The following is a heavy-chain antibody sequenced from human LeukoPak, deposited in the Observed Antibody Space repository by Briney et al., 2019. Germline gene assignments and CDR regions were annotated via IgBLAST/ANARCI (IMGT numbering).Heavy chain of an antibody. CDR1: GYNFFSYW. V-gene: IGHV5-51*01. Sequence: GESLKISCKGSGYNFFSYWIGWVRQMPGKGLEWMGIIYPGDSSTRYSPSFQGQVTIPADKSISTVYLQWTSLKASDTGMYFCARQPGSGTDYFVYWGEGSLVTVSS. CDR3: ARQPGSGTDYFVY. CDR2: IYPGDSST. J-gene: IGHJ4*02. D-gene: IGHD3-10*01.